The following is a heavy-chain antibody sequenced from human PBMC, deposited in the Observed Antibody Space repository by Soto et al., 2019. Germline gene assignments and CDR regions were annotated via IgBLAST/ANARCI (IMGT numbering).Heavy chain of an antibody. V-gene: IGHV3-48*02. CDR1: GFTFSAYA. J-gene: IGHJ6*02. D-gene: IGHD2-15*01. CDR3: ARDWDIVILSVPIPNYNYGMDV. Sequence: PGGSLRLSCEGSGFTFSAYAMNWVRQAPGKGLEWVSYISSRSDTLHYADSVKGRFTISRDNAKNSVYLQVNNLRDEDTAVYYCARDWDIVILSVPIPNYNYGMDVWGQGTTVTVSS. CDR2: ISSRSDTL.